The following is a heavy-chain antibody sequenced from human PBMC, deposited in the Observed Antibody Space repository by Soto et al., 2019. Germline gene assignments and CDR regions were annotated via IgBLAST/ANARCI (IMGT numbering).Heavy chain of an antibody. Sequence: SETLSLTCTISSGSISSGDYYWSWIRQPPGKGLEWIGYIYYSGSTYYNPSLKSRVTISVDTSKNQFSLKLSSVTAADTAVYYCARSLIVLVPAAIDWFDPWGQGTLVTVS. J-gene: IGHJ5*02. CDR3: ARSLIVLVPAAIDWFDP. CDR2: IYYSGST. CDR1: SGSISSGDYY. V-gene: IGHV4-30-4*01. D-gene: IGHD2-2*01.